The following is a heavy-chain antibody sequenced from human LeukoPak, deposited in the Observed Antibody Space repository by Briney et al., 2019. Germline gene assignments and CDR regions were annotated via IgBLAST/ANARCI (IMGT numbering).Heavy chain of an antibody. J-gene: IGHJ4*02. Sequence: LEWIGRIYTSGSTNYNPSLKSRVTMSVDTSKNQFSLKLSSVTAADTAVYYCAREGVLGPDYWGQGTLVTVSS. D-gene: IGHD6-13*01. V-gene: IGHV4-4*07. CDR3: AREGVLGPDY. CDR2: IYTSGST.